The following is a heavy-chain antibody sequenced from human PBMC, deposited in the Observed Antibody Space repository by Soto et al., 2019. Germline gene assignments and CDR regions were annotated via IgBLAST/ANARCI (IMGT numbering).Heavy chain of an antibody. Sequence: QVQLQESGPGLVKPSQTLSLTCTVSGGSISSGDYYWNWIRQPPGKGLEWIGYIYYSGSTYYNPYLDSRVTISVDTSKNQFSLNLRSVTAADTAVYYCARDLLGTSPDAFDIWGQGTMVTVS. CDR2: IYYSGST. CDR1: GGSISSGDYY. J-gene: IGHJ3*02. CDR3: ARDLLGTSPDAFDI. V-gene: IGHV4-30-4*01. D-gene: IGHD3-16*01.